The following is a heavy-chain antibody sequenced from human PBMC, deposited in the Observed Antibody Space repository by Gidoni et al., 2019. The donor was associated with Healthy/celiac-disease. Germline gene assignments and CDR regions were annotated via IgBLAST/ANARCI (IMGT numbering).Heavy chain of an antibody. J-gene: IGHJ4*02. CDR2: ISYDGSNK. Sequence: QVQLVESGGGVVQPGRSLRLSCAASGFTFSSYAMHGVRQAPGKGLEWVAVISYDGSNKYYADSEKGRFTISRDNSKNTLYLQMNSLRAEDTAVYYCARDLRYYDSSGPIDYWGQGTLVTVSS. CDR3: ARDLRYYDSSGPIDY. D-gene: IGHD3-22*01. V-gene: IGHV3-30-3*01. CDR1: GFTFSSYA.